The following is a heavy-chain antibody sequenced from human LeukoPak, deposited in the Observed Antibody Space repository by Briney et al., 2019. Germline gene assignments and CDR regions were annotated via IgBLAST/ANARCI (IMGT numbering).Heavy chain of an antibody. CDR1: GGSFSGYY. CDR3: ARGHYDYVWGSYRFFDY. Sequence: SETLSLTCAVYGGSFSGYYWSWIRQPPGKGLEWIGETNHSGSTNYNPSLKSRVTISVDTSKNQFSLKLSSVTAADTAVYYCARGHYDYVWGSYRFFDYWGQGTLVTVSS. CDR2: TNHSGST. D-gene: IGHD3-16*02. V-gene: IGHV4-34*01. J-gene: IGHJ4*02.